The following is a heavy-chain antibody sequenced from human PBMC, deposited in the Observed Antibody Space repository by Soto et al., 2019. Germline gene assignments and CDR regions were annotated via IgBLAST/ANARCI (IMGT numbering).Heavy chain of an antibody. CDR1: GFTFDDYG. J-gene: IGHJ4*02. Sequence: EVQLVESGGGVLRAGGSLRLSCAASGFTFDDYGMSWARQAPGKGLEWVSGVNWNGGSTGYADSVKGRFTISRDNAKNSLYLQMNSLRAEDTAFYYCVRRASLNFDYWGQGTLVTVSS. CDR2: VNWNGGST. CDR3: VRRASLNFDY. D-gene: IGHD1-26*01. V-gene: IGHV3-20*04.